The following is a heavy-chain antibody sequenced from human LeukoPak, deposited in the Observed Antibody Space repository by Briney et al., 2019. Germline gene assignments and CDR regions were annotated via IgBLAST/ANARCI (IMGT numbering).Heavy chain of an antibody. CDR1: EFTFSSYS. Sequence: GGSLRLSCVASEFTFSSYSMNWVRRAPGKGLEWVSSISSSSSYIYYADSVRGRFTISRDNAKNSLYLQMNSLRAEDTAVYYCARSDIVLMVYAIEDFDYWGQGTLVTVSS. CDR2: ISSSSSYI. J-gene: IGHJ4*02. D-gene: IGHD2-8*01. V-gene: IGHV3-21*01. CDR3: ARSDIVLMVYAIEDFDY.